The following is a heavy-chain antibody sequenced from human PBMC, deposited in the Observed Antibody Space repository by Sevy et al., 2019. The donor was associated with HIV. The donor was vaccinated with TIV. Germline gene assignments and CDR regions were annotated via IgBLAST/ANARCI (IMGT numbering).Heavy chain of an antibody. CDR1: GFTFSSYW. J-gene: IGHJ6*02. V-gene: IGHV3-7*01. CDR2: IKQDGSEK. CDR3: ARCYDYVWGSYRWDHYYYYGMDV. D-gene: IGHD3-16*02. Sequence: GGSLRLSCAASGFTFSSYWMSWVRQAPGKGLEWVANIKQDGSEKYYVDSVKGRFTISRDNAKNSLYLQMNSLRAEDTAGYYCARCYDYVWGSYRWDHYYYYGMDVWGQGTTVTVSS.